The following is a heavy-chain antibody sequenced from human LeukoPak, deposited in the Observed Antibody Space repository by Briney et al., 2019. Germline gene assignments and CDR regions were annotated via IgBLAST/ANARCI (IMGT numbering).Heavy chain of an antibody. CDR2: IKQDGSEK. V-gene: IGHV3-7*01. CDR3: ARGVYGSPTICYGGRYYYYMDV. Sequence: PGGSLRLSCAASGFTFNNFWMNWVRQAPGKGLEWVASIKQDGSEKYFLDSVKGRFTISRDNAKTSLFLQMNSLRAEDTAVYYCARGVYGSPTICYGGRYYYYMDVWGKGTTVTVSS. CDR1: GFTFNNFW. D-gene: IGHD2-2*01. J-gene: IGHJ6*03.